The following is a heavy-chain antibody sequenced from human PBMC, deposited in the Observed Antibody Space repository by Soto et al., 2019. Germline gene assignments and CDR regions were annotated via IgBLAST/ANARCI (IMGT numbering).Heavy chain of an antibody. CDR1: SCSISVSNFF. CDR2: IDYSGTA. J-gene: IGHJ4*02. D-gene: IGHD4-4*01. CDR3: ARTTGRHLDF. Sequence: SEPLSLTCPVSSCSISVSNFFWGWVRQPPGKGLEWIGNIDYSGTAYFNPSLGTRVTFPVDTSKNQFSLTLYSVTAADTAVYYCARTTGRHLDFWGQGILVTVSS. V-gene: IGHV4-39*01.